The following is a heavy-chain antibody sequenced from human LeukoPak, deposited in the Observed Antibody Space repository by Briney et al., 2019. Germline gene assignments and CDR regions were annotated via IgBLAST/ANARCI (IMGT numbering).Heavy chain of an antibody. CDR3: AGDYGDYADYYYGMDV. J-gene: IGHJ6*02. CDR2: IYTSGST. V-gene: IGHV4-61*02. Sequence: SETLSLTCTVSGGSISSGSYYWNWIRQPAGKGLEWIGLIYTSGSTNYNPSLKSRVTISVDTSKNQVSLKLSSVTAADTAVYYCAGDYGDYADYYYGMDVWGQGTTVTVSS. D-gene: IGHD4-17*01. CDR1: GGSISSGSYY.